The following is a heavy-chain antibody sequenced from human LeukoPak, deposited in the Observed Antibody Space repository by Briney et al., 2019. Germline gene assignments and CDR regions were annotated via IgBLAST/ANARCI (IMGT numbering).Heavy chain of an antibody. D-gene: IGHD1-14*01. Sequence: GGSLRLSCAASGFTFSNYAMSWVRQAPGKGLEGVSAISGTGGDTYYADSVKGRFTISRDNSKNTLYLQMTSLRAEDTALYYCAKDRPGAFDYWGQGTLVTVSS. CDR2: ISGTGGDT. CDR3: AKDRPGAFDY. V-gene: IGHV3-23*01. CDR1: GFTFSNYA. J-gene: IGHJ4*02.